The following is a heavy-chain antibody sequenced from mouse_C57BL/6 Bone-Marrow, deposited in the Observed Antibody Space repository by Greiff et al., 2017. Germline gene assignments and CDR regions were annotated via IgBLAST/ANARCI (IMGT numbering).Heavy chain of an antibody. CDR3: ARWDGNWYFDV. CDR2: IHPNSGST. CDR1: GYTFTSYW. Sequence: QVQLQQPGAELVKPGASVKLSCKASGYTFTSYWMHWVKQRPGQGLEWIGMIHPNSGSTNYNEKFKSKATLTVAKSSSTAYMQRSSLTSEDSAVYYCARWDGNWYFDVWGTGTTVTVSS. V-gene: IGHV1-64*01. D-gene: IGHD2-3*01. J-gene: IGHJ1*03.